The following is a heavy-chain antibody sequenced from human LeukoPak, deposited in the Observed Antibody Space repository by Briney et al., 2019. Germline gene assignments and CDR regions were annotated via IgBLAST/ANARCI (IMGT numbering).Heavy chain of an antibody. Sequence: SVKVSCKASGGTFSSYAISWVRQAPGQGLEWMGGIIPIFGTANYAQKFQGRVTITADESTSTAYMELSSLRSEDTAVYYCARSGLPAGGDFDYWGQGTLVTVSS. CDR2: IIPIFGTA. J-gene: IGHJ4*02. D-gene: IGHD3-10*01. V-gene: IGHV1-69*01. CDR3: ARSGLPAGGDFDY. CDR1: GGTFSSYA.